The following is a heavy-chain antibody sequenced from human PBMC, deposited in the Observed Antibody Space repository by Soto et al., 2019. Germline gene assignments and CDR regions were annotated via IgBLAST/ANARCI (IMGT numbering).Heavy chain of an antibody. V-gene: IGHV1-69*13. CDR2: TIPIFGTA. CDR3: ARHVPAAGYYYGMDV. J-gene: IGHJ6*02. D-gene: IGHD2-2*01. CDR1: GGTFSSYA. Sequence: SVKVSCKASGGTFSSYAISWVRQAPGQGLEWMGGTIPIFGTANYAQKFQGRVTITADESTSTAYMELSSLRSEDTAVYYCARHVPAAGYYYGMDVWGQGTTVTVSS.